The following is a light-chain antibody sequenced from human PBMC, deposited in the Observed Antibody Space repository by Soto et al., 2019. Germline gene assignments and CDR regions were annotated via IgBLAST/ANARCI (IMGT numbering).Light chain of an antibody. CDR2: DDS. Sequence: SYELTQPPSVSVAPGQTATVTCGGNNVGSKGVHWYQQKPGQAPVLVVYDDSDRPSGIPERFSGSNSGNTATLTISRVEAGDEADYYCQVWDTSSDQGVFGTGTKVTVL. V-gene: IGLV3-21*02. CDR1: NVGSKG. CDR3: QVWDTSSDQGV. J-gene: IGLJ1*01.